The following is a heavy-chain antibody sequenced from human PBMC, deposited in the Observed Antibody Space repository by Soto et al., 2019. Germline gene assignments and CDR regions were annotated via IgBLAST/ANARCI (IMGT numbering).Heavy chain of an antibody. CDR2: ISSSSSTI. CDR3: ARGAYLNWFDP. Sequence: PGGSLRLSCVVSGFTLSDYSMNWVRQAPGKGLEWVSYISSSSSTIYYADSVKGRFTISRDNAKNSLYLQMNSLRAEDTAVYYCARGAYLNWFDPWGQGTLVTVSS. J-gene: IGHJ5*02. V-gene: IGHV3-48*01. CDR1: GFTLSDYS.